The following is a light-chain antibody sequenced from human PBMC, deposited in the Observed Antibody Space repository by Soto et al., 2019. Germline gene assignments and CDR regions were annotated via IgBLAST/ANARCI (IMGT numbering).Light chain of an antibody. Sequence: IVFTQSPGTLSLSPGDRGPLSCRASQSVTSSYLAWYQQKPGQAPRLRIYGASSRATGIPDRFSGSGSGTDFTLTINRLEPEDFAVYYCQQYGSSITFGQGTRLEIK. V-gene: IGKV3-20*01. J-gene: IGKJ5*01. CDR2: GAS. CDR3: QQYGSSIT. CDR1: QSVTSSY.